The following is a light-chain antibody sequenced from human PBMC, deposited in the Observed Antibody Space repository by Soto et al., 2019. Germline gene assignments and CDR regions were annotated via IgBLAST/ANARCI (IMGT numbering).Light chain of an antibody. CDR1: RSFASSY. CDR2: AAS. V-gene: IGKV3-20*01. J-gene: IGKJ1*01. Sequence: EIVLTQSPVTLSLSPGERATLSCRASRSFASSYLGWYQQKPGQAPRLLIYAASTRATGIPDRFSGSGSGTDFTLTISRLEPEDFAVYYCQQYGSSGTFGQGTKVDIK. CDR3: QQYGSSGT.